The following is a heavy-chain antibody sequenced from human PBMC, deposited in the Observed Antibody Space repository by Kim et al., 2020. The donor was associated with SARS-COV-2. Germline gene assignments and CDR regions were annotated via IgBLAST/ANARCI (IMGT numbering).Heavy chain of an antibody. D-gene: IGHD6-13*01. J-gene: IGHJ4*02. CDR2: IYPGDSDT. CDR1: GYSFTSYW. V-gene: IGHV5-51*01. Sequence: GESLKISCKGSGYSFTSYWIGWVRQMPGKGLEWMGIIYPGDSDTRYSPSFQGQVTISADKSISTAYLQWSSLKASDTAMYYCARVLYSSSWYADFDYWGQGTLVTVSS. CDR3: ARVLYSSSWYADFDY.